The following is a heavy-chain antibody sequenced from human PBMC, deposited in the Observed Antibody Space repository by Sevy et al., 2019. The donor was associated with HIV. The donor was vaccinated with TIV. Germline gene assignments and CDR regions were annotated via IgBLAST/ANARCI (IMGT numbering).Heavy chain of an antibody. CDR3: AKDLSAATVTLDPFDY. Sequence: GGSLRLSCAASGFTFSSYGMQWVRQAPGKGLEWVAVISYDGSNKYYADSVKGRFTISRDNSKNTLYLQMNSLRAEDTAVYYCAKDLSAATVTLDPFDYWGQGTLVTVSS. D-gene: IGHD4-17*01. CDR1: GFTFSSYG. CDR2: ISYDGSNK. J-gene: IGHJ4*02. V-gene: IGHV3-30*18.